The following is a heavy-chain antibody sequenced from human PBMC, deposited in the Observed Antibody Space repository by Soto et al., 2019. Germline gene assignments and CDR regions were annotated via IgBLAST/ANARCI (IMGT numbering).Heavy chain of an antibody. D-gene: IGHD2-21*02. CDR3: ARDLWGYCGTDCYPLDV. CDR1: GGSIDSGVSY. Sequence: SETLSLTCTVSGGSIDSGVSYWSWMRQHPGKGLEWIGYIYYSGSTYYNPSLKSRVIISIDTSKNQFSLKLSSVTAADTAVYYCARDLWGYCGTDCYPLDVWGQRTTVTVSS. V-gene: IGHV4-31*03. J-gene: IGHJ6*02. CDR2: IYYSGST.